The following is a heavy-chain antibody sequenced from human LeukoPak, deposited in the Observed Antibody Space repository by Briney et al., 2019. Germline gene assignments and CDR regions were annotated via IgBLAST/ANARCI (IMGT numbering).Heavy chain of an antibody. CDR1: GGTFISYA. Sequence: ASVKVSCKASGGTFISYAISWVRQAPGQGLEWMGGIIPIFGTANYAQKFQGRVTITADESTSTAYMELSSLRSEDTAVYYCARAAGPTHYYDSSGYYLDYWGQGTLVTVSS. J-gene: IGHJ4*02. V-gene: IGHV1-69*13. CDR2: IIPIFGTA. D-gene: IGHD3-22*01. CDR3: ARAAGPTHYYDSSGYYLDY.